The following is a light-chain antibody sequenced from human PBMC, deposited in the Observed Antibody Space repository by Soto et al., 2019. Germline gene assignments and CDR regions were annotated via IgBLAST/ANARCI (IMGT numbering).Light chain of an antibody. CDR1: SSDVGGYNY. CDR2: EVS. Sequence: QSALTQPASVSGSPGQSITISCTGTSSDVGGYNYVSWYQQHPGKAPKLMIYEVSNRPSGVSNRFSGSKSGDTASLTISGLQAEDEADYYCSSYTISGNPGYVFGIGTKVTVL. V-gene: IGLV2-14*01. CDR3: SSYTISGNPGYV. J-gene: IGLJ1*01.